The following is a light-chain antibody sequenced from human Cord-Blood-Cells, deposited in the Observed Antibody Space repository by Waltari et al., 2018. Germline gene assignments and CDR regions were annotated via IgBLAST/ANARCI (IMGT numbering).Light chain of an antibody. Sequence: VLKQAAATLSLSPGARATLPCRASQRVITSYFAWYQPKPGQAPRLRIYGACSRATGLPDRFSGRGSGTEFPRTISRLEPEECAVYYCQQDGSSPYTFGQGTKLEIK. CDR1: QRVITSY. CDR2: GAC. V-gene: IGKV3-20*01. CDR3: QQDGSSPYT. J-gene: IGKJ2*01.